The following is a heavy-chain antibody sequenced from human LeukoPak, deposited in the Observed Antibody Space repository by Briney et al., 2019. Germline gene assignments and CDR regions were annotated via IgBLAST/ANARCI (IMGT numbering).Heavy chain of an antibody. CDR1: GGSINSYY. Sequence: SETLSLTCTVSGGSINSYYWSWIRQPPGKGLEWIGYIYYSGSTEYNPSLKSRVTISVDTSKNQFTLKMSSVTAADTAVYYCARARDGHINNWFDPWGQGTLVTVSS. CDR2: IYYSGST. J-gene: IGHJ5*02. CDR3: ARARDGHINNWFDP. D-gene: IGHD5-24*01. V-gene: IGHV4-59*01.